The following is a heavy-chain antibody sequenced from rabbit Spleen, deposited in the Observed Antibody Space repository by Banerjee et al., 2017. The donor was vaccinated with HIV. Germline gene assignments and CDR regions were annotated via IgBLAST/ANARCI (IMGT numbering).Heavy chain of an antibody. V-gene: IGHV1S45*01. CDR2: IYGGSSGST. D-gene: IGHD8-1*01. CDR3: ARDTGSSFSSYGMDL. CDR1: GFSFSSSYY. Sequence: QEQLVESGGGLVQPEGSLTLTCTASGFSFSSSYYMCWVRQAPGKGLEWIGCIYGGSSGSTYYASWAKGRFAISKTSSTTVTLQMTSLTAADTATYFCARDTGSSFSSYGMDLWGQGTLVTVS. J-gene: IGHJ6*01.